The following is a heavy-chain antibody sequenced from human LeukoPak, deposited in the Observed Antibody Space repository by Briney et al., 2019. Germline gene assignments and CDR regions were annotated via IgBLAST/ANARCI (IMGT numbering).Heavy chain of an antibody. CDR2: IYHTGST. CDR1: GGSISNYY. V-gene: IGHV4-59*01. Sequence: KPSETLSLTCTVSGGSISNYYWSWIRQPPGKGLQLVGYIYHTGSTSYNPSLKSPVIMSVETSQNQFSLKVRSVTAADTAVYYCAREDSGYDYSPFYYWGQGILVTVSS. D-gene: IGHD5-12*01. J-gene: IGHJ4*02. CDR3: AREDSGYDYSPFYY.